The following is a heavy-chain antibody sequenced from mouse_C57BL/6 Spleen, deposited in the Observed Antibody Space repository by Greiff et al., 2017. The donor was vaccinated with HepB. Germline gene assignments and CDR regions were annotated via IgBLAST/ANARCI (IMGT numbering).Heavy chain of an antibody. CDR3: ARDGYDYDGPYFDY. CDR1: GFTFSSYA. Sequence: EVKLVESGGGLVKPGGSLKLSCAASGFTFSSYAMSWVRQTPEKGLEWVATISDGGSYTYYPDNVKGRFTISRDNAKNNLYLQMSHLKPEDTAMYYCARDGYDYDGPYFDYWGQGTTLTVSS. CDR2: ISDGGSYT. D-gene: IGHD2-4*01. V-gene: IGHV5-4*01. J-gene: IGHJ2*01.